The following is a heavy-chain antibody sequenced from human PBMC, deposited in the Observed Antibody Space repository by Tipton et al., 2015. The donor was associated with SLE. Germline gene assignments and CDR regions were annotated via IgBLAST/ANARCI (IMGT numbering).Heavy chain of an antibody. CDR3: ATPGSVEMTTGHGLDV. CDR2: IYHGETT. J-gene: IGHJ3*01. V-gene: IGHV4-34*01. Sequence: TLSLTCTVYGGSFSGHNWAWIRQPPGKGLEWIGAIYHGETTYYNPSLKSRVTISVDTSRKQLSLRLTSVTAADTAVYYCATPGSVEMTTGHGLDVWGRGTMVTVSS. CDR1: GGSFSGHN. D-gene: IGHD1-14*01.